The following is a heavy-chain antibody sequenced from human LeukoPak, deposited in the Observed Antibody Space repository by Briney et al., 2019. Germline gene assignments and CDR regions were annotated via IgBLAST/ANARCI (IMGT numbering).Heavy chain of an antibody. V-gene: IGHV3-53*01. Sequence: GSLRLSCTVSGFTVSSDSMSWVRQAPGKGLEWVSFIYSGGSTHYSDSVKGRFTISRDNSKNTLYLQMNSLRAEDTALYYCASHYDFWSGPADYWGQGTLVTVSS. CDR1: GFTVSSDS. J-gene: IGHJ4*02. CDR3: ASHYDFWSGPADY. CDR2: IYSGGST. D-gene: IGHD3-3*01.